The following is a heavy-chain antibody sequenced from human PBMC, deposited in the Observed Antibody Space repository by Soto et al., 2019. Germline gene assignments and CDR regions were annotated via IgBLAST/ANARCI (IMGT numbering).Heavy chain of an antibody. CDR3: ASWVLQDHAYDI. Sequence: DVQLVESGGGLIQPGGSLRLSCAAFGLTVSGKKYMAWVRQAPGKGLEWVSGLYDVDGTYYADSVKGRFTISRDSSKNIVYLQMNSLRPDDTAVYYCASWVLQDHAYDIWGLGTTVTVSS. CDR2: LYDVDGT. J-gene: IGHJ3*02. V-gene: IGHV3-53*01. D-gene: IGHD4-4*01. CDR1: GLTVSGKKY.